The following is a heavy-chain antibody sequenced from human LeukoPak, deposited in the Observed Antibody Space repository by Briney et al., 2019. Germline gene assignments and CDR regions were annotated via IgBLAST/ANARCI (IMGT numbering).Heavy chain of an antibody. J-gene: IGHJ6*04. Sequence: GGSLRLSCAASGFIFDDYIMCWVRQAPGKGLEWVSDIDWNGGSTGYADSVKGRFTISRDSAKNSLYLQMNSLRAEDTAVYYCAELGITMIGGVWGKGTTVTISS. V-gene: IGHV3-20*04. D-gene: IGHD3-10*02. CDR1: GFIFDDYI. CDR2: IDWNGGST. CDR3: AELGITMIGGV.